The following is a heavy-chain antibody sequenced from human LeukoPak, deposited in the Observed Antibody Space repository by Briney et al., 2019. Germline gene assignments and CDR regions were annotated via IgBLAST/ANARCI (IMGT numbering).Heavy chain of an antibody. D-gene: IGHD3-10*01. Sequence: GGSVRLSCGASGLTVSSKDMSWVRQAPGKGLEWVSVLQSGGTTYYADSVKGRFTISRDISKNTLYLQMNSLRVEDTAVYYCARDLYYGSGGYYFDNWGQGTLVTVSS. CDR1: GLTVSSKD. J-gene: IGHJ4*02. V-gene: IGHV3-66*01. CDR2: LQSGGTT. CDR3: ARDLYYGSGGYYFDN.